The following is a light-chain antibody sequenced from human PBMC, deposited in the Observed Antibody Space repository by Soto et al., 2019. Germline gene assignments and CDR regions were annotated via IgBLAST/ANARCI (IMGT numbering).Light chain of an antibody. Sequence: PGERATLSCRASQSVTTFLAWYQQKPGQAPRLLIYDVSKRATGIPARFSGSGSGTDFTLIISSLEPEDSAVYYCQQRINWPLTFVGGTKVEIK. CDR2: DVS. CDR3: QQRINWPLT. J-gene: IGKJ4*01. CDR1: QSVTTF. V-gene: IGKV3-11*01.